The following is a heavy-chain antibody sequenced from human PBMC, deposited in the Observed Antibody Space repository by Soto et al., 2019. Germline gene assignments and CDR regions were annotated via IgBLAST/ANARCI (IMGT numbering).Heavy chain of an antibody. CDR3: ATAKVGTGLNY. CDR1: GFTFSNAW. CDR2: VESKTDAGTT. J-gene: IGHJ4*02. Sequence: EVQLVESGGGLVKPGGSLRLSCAASGFTFSNAWMTWVRQTPGKGLEGVGRVESKTDAGTTDYAAPVKGRVIITRDEAKNTLELQMNSLKTEDTAGDYGATAKVGTGLNYWGQGTLGTGSS. V-gene: IGHV3-15*04. D-gene: IGHD1-26*01.